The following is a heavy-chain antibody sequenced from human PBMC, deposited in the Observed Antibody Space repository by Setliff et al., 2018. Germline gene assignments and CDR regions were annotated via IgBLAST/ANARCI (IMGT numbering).Heavy chain of an antibody. J-gene: IGHJ4*02. CDR1: GYTFSDYG. CDR2: ISIYTGNA. CDR3: SRLVRYCTTTSCQRLSGGEY. V-gene: IGHV1-18*01. D-gene: IGHD2-2*01. Sequence: GASVKVSCKASGYTFSDYGITWVRQAPGQGLEWMGWISIYTGNAYYAHKLQGRVTMTTDTSTDTAYLELRSLRSDDTAVYYCSRLVRYCTTTSCQRLSGGEYWGQGTLVTGSS.